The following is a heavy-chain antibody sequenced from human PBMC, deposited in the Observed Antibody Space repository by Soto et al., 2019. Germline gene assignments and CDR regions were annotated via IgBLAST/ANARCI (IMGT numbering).Heavy chain of an antibody. CDR3: AKVGATAMVDY. CDR1: GFTFSNYD. CDR2: ISDSGGTT. V-gene: IGHV3-23*01. J-gene: IGHJ4*02. D-gene: IGHD5-18*01. Sequence: GGSLRLSCAASGFTFSNYDMSWVRQAPGKGLEWVSAISDSGGTTYYEDSVKGRFTISRDNSKNTLFLQMNSLRVEDTAVYYFAKVGATAMVDYRGQRTMLAVSS.